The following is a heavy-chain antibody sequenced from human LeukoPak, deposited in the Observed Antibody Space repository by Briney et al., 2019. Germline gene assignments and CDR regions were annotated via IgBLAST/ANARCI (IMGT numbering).Heavy chain of an antibody. CDR1: GGTFSSYA. CDR3: ARDISGSYRNGGAFDI. J-gene: IGHJ3*02. CDR2: INPSGGST. Sequence: ASVKVSCKASGGTFSSYAISWVRQAPGQGLEWMGIINPSGGSTSYAQKFQGRVTMTRDTSTSTVYMELSSLRSEDTAVYYCARDISGSYRNGGAFDIWGQGTMVTVSS. D-gene: IGHD1-26*01. V-gene: IGHV1-46*01.